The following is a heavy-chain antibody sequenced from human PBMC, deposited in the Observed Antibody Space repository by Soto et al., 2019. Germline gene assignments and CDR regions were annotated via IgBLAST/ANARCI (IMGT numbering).Heavy chain of an antibody. Sequence: ASVKVSCKASGYTFTDYYMHWVRQAPGQGREWMGWINPNSGGTNYAQKFQGRVTMTRDTSISTAYMELNRLRSDDTAVYYCARDQSPTSDWGYMDFWGKGTTVTVSS. CDR1: GYTFTDYY. CDR2: INPNSGGT. V-gene: IGHV1-2*02. CDR3: ARDQSPTSDWGYMDF. J-gene: IGHJ6*03. D-gene: IGHD7-27*01.